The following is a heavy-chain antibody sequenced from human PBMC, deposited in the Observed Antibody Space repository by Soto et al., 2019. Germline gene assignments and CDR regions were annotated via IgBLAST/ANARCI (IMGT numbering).Heavy chain of an antibody. V-gene: IGHV4-30-2*01. CDR3: ARDDEESGIDY. CDR1: GGSISSGDYS. CDR2: MFHSGSA. J-gene: IGHJ4*02. Sequence: SETLSLTCAVSGGSISSGDYSWSWIRQPPGKGLEWIGYMFHSGSAYYNPSLKSRVTISVDTSKNQFSLKLSSVTAADTAVYYCARDDEESGIDYWGQGTLVTVSS. D-gene: IGHD3-10*01.